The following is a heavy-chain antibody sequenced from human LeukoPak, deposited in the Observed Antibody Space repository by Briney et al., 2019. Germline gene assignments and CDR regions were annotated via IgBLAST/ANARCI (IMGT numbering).Heavy chain of an antibody. D-gene: IGHD3-22*01. Sequence: PGGSLRLSCAASGFSFSSYWMHWVRQPTGQGLEWVSGISTSGGSSSYADSVKGRFTISRDNPRNTLYMQMDSLRAEDTALYYCAIMHPYYDGSGYWVQWGQGTLVTVSS. CDR2: ISTSGGSS. CDR3: AIMHPYYDGSGYWVQ. V-gene: IGHV3-23*01. CDR1: GFSFSSYW. J-gene: IGHJ4*02.